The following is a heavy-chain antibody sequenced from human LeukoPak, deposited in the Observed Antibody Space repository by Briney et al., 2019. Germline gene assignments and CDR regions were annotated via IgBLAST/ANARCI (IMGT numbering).Heavy chain of an antibody. CDR2: ISGRDGNT. CDR3: ATPPGLCANH. CDR1: GFTFSSYS. Sequence: PGGSLRLSCAASGFTFSSYSMNWVRQAPGKGLEWVSAISGRDGNTYYADSVKGRFTISRDNSKNTLYLQMNSLRAEDTAVYFCATPPGLCANHWGQGTLVTVSS. V-gene: IGHV3-23*01. D-gene: IGHD3-16*01. J-gene: IGHJ4*02.